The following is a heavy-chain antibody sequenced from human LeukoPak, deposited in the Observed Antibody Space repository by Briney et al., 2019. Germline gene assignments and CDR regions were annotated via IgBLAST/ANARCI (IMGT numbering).Heavy chain of an antibody. CDR2: INHSGST. CDR1: GGSFSGYY. V-gene: IGHV4-34*01. D-gene: IGHD5-12*01. CDR3: ASGYDYTTLDD. Sequence: SETLFLACAVYGGSFSGYYWSWIRQPPGKGLEWIGEINHSGSTNYNPSLKSRVTISVDTSKNQFSLKLSSVTAADTAVYYCASGYDYTTLDDWGQGTLVTVSS. J-gene: IGHJ4*02.